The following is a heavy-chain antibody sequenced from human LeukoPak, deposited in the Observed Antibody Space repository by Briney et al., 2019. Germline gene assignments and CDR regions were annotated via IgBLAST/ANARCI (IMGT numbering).Heavy chain of an antibody. Sequence: PSETLSLTCAVSGGSISSSNRWSWVRQPPGKGLEWIGEIYHSGSTNYNPSLKSRVTISVDKSKNQFSLKLSSVTAADTAVYYCARGPDVWGSYRLFDYWGQGTLVTVSS. CDR1: GGSISSSNR. J-gene: IGHJ4*02. D-gene: IGHD3-16*02. V-gene: IGHV4-4*02. CDR2: IYHSGST. CDR3: ARGPDVWGSYRLFDY.